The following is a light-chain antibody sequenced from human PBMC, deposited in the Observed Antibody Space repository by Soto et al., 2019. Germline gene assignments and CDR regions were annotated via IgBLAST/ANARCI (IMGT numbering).Light chain of an antibody. V-gene: IGKV1-5*01. Sequence: DIQMTQSPSTLSASVGDRVTITCRASQSISTRLAWYQQKPRKAPNLLIYDVSSLESGVPSRFSGGGSGTEFTLTISSLQPDDFATYYCQQYNSYPRTFGQGTKLEIK. CDR2: DVS. CDR1: QSISTR. CDR3: QQYNSYPRT. J-gene: IGKJ2*01.